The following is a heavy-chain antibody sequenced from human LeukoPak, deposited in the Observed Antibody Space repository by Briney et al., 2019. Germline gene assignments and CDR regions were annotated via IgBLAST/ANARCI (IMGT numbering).Heavy chain of an antibody. CDR3: ALIPYYDPCNWFDP. CDR1: GGSFSGYY. D-gene: IGHD3-3*01. J-gene: IGHJ5*02. V-gene: IGHV4-34*01. Sequence: SETLSLTCAVYGGSFSGYYWSWVRQPPGKGLEWIGEINHSGSTNYNPSLKSRVTISVDTSKNQFSLKLSSVTAADTAVYYCALIPYYDPCNWFDPWGQGTLVTVSS. CDR2: INHSGST.